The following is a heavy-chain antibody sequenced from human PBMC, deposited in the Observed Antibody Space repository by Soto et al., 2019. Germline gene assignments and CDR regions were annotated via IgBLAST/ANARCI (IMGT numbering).Heavy chain of an antibody. J-gene: IGHJ6*02. CDR1: GGTCSSYA. CDR2: VIPIFGTA. CDR3: AILSVPAASHYYYYGMHV. Sequence: ASGKVCCNASGGTCSSYAISWVLQAPGQGLEWMGGVIPIFGTANYAQKFQGRVTITADKSTSTAYRERSSLRSEDTAVYYCAILSVPAASHYYYYGMHVWGQGTTVPVSS. D-gene: IGHD2-2*01. V-gene: IGHV1-69*06.